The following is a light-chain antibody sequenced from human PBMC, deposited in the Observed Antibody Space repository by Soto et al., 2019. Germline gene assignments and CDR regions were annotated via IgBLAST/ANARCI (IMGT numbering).Light chain of an antibody. J-gene: IGLJ1*01. CDR2: EVS. CDR1: SSDVGSYNL. CDR3: CSYAGSSTFSYV. Sequence: QSALTQPASVSGSPGQSITISCTGTSSDVGSYNLVSWYQQHPGKAPKPMIYEVSKRPSGVSNRFSGSKSGNTASLTISGLQAEDEADYYCCSYAGSSTFSYVFGTGTRSPS. V-gene: IGLV2-23*02.